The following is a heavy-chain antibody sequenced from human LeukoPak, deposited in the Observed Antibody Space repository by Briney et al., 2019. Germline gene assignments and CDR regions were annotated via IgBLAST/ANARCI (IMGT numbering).Heavy chain of an antibody. CDR3: AIMHGYYDGSGYWVQ. CDR2: ISPSGDRT. CDR1: GFTFGSYG. Sequence: GGSLRLSCAAPGFTFGSYGMSWVRQAPGKGLEWVSFISPSGDRTSNADSVEGRFTISRDNPRDTLHLQMNSLRDEDTAGYYCAIMHGYYDGSGYWVQWGQGTLVTVSS. D-gene: IGHD3-22*01. V-gene: IGHV3-23*01. J-gene: IGHJ4*02.